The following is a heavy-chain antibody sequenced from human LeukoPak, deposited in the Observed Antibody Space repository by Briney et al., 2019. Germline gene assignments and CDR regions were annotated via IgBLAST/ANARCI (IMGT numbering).Heavy chain of an antibody. Sequence: GGSLRLSCAASGFTFSSYSMTWVRQAPGKGLEWVSSISRSSSYIYYADSVKGRFTISRDNAKNSLFLQMNSLRAEDTAVYYCARDPYSGSYGADYYYYMDVWGKGTTVTISS. CDR3: ARDPYSGSYGADYYYYMDV. D-gene: IGHD1-26*01. CDR2: ISRSSSYI. CDR1: GFTFSSYS. J-gene: IGHJ6*03. V-gene: IGHV3-21*01.